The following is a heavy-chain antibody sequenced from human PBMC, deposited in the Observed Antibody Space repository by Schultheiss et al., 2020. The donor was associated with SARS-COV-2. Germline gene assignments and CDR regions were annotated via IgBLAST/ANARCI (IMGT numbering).Heavy chain of an antibody. V-gene: IGHV3-30*19. CDR3: ARDGWKLREYCGCDCYMGYFDL. Sequence: GGSLRLSCAVSGFTFSTHGMHWVRQAPGKGLEWVAFILYDGSNEYYADSVKGRFTISRDNSKNTLYLQMNSLRAEDTAVYYCARDGWKLREYCGCDCYMGYFDLWGRGTLVTVSS. CDR1: GFTFSTHG. CDR2: ILYDGSNE. J-gene: IGHJ2*01. D-gene: IGHD2-21*02.